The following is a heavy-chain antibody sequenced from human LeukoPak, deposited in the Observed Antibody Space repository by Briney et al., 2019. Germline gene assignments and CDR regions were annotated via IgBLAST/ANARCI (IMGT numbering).Heavy chain of an antibody. CDR3: ARETLRGIAAAGIDY. J-gene: IGHJ4*02. Sequence: SETLSLTCAVYGGSFSGYYWSWIRQPPGKGLEWIGEINHSGSTNYNPSLKSRVTISVDTSKNQFSLKLSSVTATDTAVYYCARETLRGIAAAGIDYWGQGTLVTVSS. CDR1: GGSFSGYY. D-gene: IGHD6-13*01. V-gene: IGHV4-34*01. CDR2: INHSGST.